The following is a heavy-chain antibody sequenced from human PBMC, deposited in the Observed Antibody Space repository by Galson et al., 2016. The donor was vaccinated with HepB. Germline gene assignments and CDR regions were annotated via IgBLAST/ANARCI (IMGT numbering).Heavy chain of an antibody. CDR3: ARVTRSGRSISNFGDLSPYYYGLDV. Sequence: TLSLTCAVSGGSITSGGYSWSWIRQPPGKGLEWIGYIYHTGPTDYSPSLKNPVTISVNRSKNQFSLKLTSVTAADTAVYYCARVTRSGRSISNFGDLSPYYYGLDVWGQGTTVTVSS. CDR2: IYHTGPT. J-gene: IGHJ6*02. V-gene: IGHV4-30-2*01. CDR1: GGSITSGGYS. D-gene: IGHD3-16*02.